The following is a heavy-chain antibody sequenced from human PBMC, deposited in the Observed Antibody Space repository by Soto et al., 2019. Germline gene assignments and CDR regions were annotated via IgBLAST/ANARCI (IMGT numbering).Heavy chain of an antibody. CDR2: IYYSGST. J-gene: IGHJ5*02. CDR3: AKLLGYCSGGSCYSGWFDP. CDR1: GGSISSYY. D-gene: IGHD2-15*01. V-gene: IGHV4-59*08. Sequence: SETLSLTCTVSGGSISSYYWSWIRQPPGKGLEWIGYIYYSGSTNYNPSLKSRVTISVDTSKNQFSLKLSSVTAADTAVYYCAKLLGYCSGGSCYSGWFDPWGQGTLVTV.